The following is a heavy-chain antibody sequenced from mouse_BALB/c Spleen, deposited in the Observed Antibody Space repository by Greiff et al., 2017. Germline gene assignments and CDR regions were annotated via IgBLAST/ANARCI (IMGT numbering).Heavy chain of an antibody. CDR2: IDTSDSYT. V-gene: IGHV1-69*01. J-gene: IGHJ4*01. CDR3: ERNFPYYDAMDN. Sequence: VQLQQPGAELVMPGASVKMSCKASGYTFTDYWMHWVKQRPGQGLEWIGAIDTSDSYTSYNQKFKGKATLTVDESSSTAYMQLSSLTSKDSAVYYYERNFPYYDAMDNGVKEPQSPSPQ. CDR1: GYTFTDYW.